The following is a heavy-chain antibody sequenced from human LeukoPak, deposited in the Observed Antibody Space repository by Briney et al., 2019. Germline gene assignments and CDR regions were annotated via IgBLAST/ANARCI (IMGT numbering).Heavy chain of an antibody. J-gene: IGHJ4*02. D-gene: IGHD5-18*01. CDR1: GYTFTGYY. Sequence: ASVKVSCKASGYTFTGYYMHWVRQAPGQGLEWMGRINPNSSGTNYAQKFQGRVTMTRDTSISTAYMELSRLRSDDTAVYYCARENRGYSYGSIDYWGQGTLVTVSS. CDR3: ARENRGYSYGSIDY. CDR2: INPNSSGT. V-gene: IGHV1-2*06.